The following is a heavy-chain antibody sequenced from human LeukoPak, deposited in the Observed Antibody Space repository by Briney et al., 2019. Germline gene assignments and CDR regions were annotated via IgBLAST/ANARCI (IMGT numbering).Heavy chain of an antibody. V-gene: IGHV4-4*07. D-gene: IGHD2-15*01. Sequence: PSETLSLACTVSGGSISSYYWSWIRQPAGKGLEWIGRIYTSGSTNYNPSLKSRVTMSVDTSKNQFSPKLSSVTAADTAVYYCARGGYCSGGQAYGLCFDYWGQGTLVTVSS. CDR2: IYTSGST. CDR3: ARGGYCSGGQAYGLCFDY. J-gene: IGHJ4*02. CDR1: GGSISSYY.